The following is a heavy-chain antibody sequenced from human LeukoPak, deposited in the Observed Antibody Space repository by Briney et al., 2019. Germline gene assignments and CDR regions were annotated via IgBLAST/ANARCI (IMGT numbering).Heavy chain of an antibody. CDR2: IWHDGGKR. J-gene: IGHJ5*02. Sequence: GGSLRLSCAASGFTLSYYGMQWVRQAPGKGLEWVALIWHDGGKRYYADSVKGRFTISRDNSKNTLYLQMTTLRAEDTAVYYCARDADTSEFFSWLDLWGQGTLVTVSS. CDR1: GFTLSYYG. D-gene: IGHD3-22*01. CDR3: ARDADTSEFFSWLDL. V-gene: IGHV3-33*01.